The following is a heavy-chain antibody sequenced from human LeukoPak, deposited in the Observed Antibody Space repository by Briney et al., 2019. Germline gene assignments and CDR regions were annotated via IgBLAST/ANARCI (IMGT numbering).Heavy chain of an antibody. J-gene: IGHJ4*02. Sequence: GGSLRLSCAASGFTFSSYGMHWVRQAPGKGLEWVAVISYDGSNKYYADSVKGRFTISRDNSKNTLYLQMNSLRAEDTAVYYCANLLPSTVTTLSDYWGQGTLVTVSS. CDR2: ISYDGSNK. D-gene: IGHD4-17*01. CDR1: GFTFSSYG. CDR3: ANLLPSTVTTLSDY. V-gene: IGHV3-30*18.